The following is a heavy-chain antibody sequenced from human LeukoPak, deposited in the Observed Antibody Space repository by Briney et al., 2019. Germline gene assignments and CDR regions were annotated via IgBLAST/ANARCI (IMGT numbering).Heavy chain of an antibody. CDR2: IYTSGST. V-gene: IGHV4-4*07. CDR1: GVSISSYY. CDR3: ARETYYYDSSAYDYYYYMDV. Sequence: SETLSLTCTVSGVSISSYYWSWIRQPAGKGLEWIWRIYTSGSTNYNPSLKSRVTMSVDTSKNQFSLKLSSVTAADTAVYYCARETYYYDSSAYDYYYYMDVWGKGTTVTVSS. D-gene: IGHD3-22*01. J-gene: IGHJ6*03.